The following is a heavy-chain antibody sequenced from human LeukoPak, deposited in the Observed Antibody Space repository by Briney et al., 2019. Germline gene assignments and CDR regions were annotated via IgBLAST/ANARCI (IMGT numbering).Heavy chain of an antibody. CDR1: GCTFTSYG. J-gene: IGHJ4*02. D-gene: IGHD3-22*01. V-gene: IGHV1-18*01. CDR3: ARGRGMHYDSSGRPLDY. CDR2: ISAYNGNT. Sequence: ASVKVSCKASGCTFTSYGISWVRQAPGQGLEWMGWISAYNGNTNYAQKLQGGVTMTTDTSTSTAYMELRSLRSDDTAVYYCARGRGMHYDSSGRPLDYWGQGTLVTVSS.